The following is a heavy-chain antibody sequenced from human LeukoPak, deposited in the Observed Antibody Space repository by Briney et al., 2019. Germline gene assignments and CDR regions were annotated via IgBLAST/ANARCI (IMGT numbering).Heavy chain of an antibody. CDR3: ARDVWVIAAAAGYYYYGMDV. Sequence: TLXLTCTVSXGSISSGGYYWSWIRQHPGKGLEWIGYIYYSGSTYYNPSLKSRVTISVDTSKNQFSLKLSSVTAADTAVYYCARDVWVIAAAAGYYYYGMDVWGQGTTVTVSS. CDR2: IYYSGST. J-gene: IGHJ6*02. CDR1: XGSISSGGYY. D-gene: IGHD6-13*01. V-gene: IGHV4-31*03.